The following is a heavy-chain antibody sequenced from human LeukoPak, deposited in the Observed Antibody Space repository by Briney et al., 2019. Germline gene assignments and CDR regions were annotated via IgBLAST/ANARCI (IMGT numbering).Heavy chain of an antibody. CDR1: GDSMNSSNW. D-gene: IGHD3-22*01. J-gene: IGHJ4*02. CDR2: IYQGGRT. Sequence: SGTLFLTCAVSGDSMNSSNWWSWVRQSPGKGLEWVGEIYQGGRTNYKSSLKSRVSISVDKSRNQLSLKLTSVTAADTAVYYCARGDASGYPDYWGQGTLVTVSS. CDR3: ARGDASGYPDY. V-gene: IGHV4-4*02.